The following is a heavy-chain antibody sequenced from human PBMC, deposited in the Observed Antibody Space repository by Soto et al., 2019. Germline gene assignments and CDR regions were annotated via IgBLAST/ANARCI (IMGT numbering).Heavy chain of an antibody. CDR1: GGTFSSYA. Sequence: ASVKVSCKASGGTFSSYAISWVRQAPGQGLEWMGGIIPIFGTANYAQKFQGRVTITADESTSTAYMELSSLRSEDTAVYYCARITPRPLYGSGSYFGWFDPWGQGTLVTVSS. D-gene: IGHD3-10*01. J-gene: IGHJ5*02. CDR2: IIPIFGTA. V-gene: IGHV1-69*13. CDR3: ARITPRPLYGSGSYFGWFDP.